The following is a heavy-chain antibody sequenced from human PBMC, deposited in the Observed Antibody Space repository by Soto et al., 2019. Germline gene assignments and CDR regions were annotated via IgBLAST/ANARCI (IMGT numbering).Heavy chain of an antibody. CDR2: INPNGGVT. CDR3: ARESGGATATLDYYYFYMDV. Sequence: QVQLVQSGAEVRKPGASVTVSCRSSGDSFNDYYIHWVRQAPGQGIEWMGWINPNGGVTKYAQKIQGWCSMTRDSSIRSVYMQLSRLRSDDTAVYYCARESGGATATLDYYYFYMDVWGTGTTVTVSS. D-gene: IGHD5-12*01. CDR1: GDSFNDYY. J-gene: IGHJ6*03. V-gene: IGHV1-2*04.